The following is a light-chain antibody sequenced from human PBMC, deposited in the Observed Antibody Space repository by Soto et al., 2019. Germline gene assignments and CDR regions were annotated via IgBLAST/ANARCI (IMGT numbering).Light chain of an antibody. CDR1: SSDVGGYNY. Sequence: QSVLTQPRSVSGSHGQSVTISCTGTSSDVGGYNYVSWYQQHPGKAPKLMIYDVSKRPSGVPDRFSGSKSGNTASLTISGLQAEDEADYYCCSYAGSSTWVFGGGTKVTVL. V-gene: IGLV2-11*01. CDR2: DVS. J-gene: IGLJ2*01. CDR3: CSYAGSSTWV.